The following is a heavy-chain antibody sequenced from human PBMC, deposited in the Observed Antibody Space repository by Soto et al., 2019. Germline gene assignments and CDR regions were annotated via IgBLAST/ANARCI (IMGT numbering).Heavy chain of an antibody. Sequence: VKVSCKASDYTFTSYGISWVRQAPGQGLEWLGWISAYNGNTHYTQKLQGRVTMTTDTSTSTAYMELRSLRSDDTAVYYCARGGIEYDSSGYDPFQHWGQGTLVTVSS. J-gene: IGHJ1*01. CDR2: ISAYNGNT. CDR3: ARGGIEYDSSGYDPFQH. V-gene: IGHV1-18*04. D-gene: IGHD3-22*01. CDR1: DYTFTSYG.